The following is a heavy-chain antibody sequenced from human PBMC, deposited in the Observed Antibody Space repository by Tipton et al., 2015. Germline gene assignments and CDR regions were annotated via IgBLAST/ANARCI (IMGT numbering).Heavy chain of an antibody. CDR3: ARDICGGGSCLDY. CDR1: GFTFSTYG. D-gene: IGHD2-21*01. V-gene: IGHV3-33*01. Sequence: SLRLSCAASGFTFSTYGMHWVRQAPGKGLEWVAVIWYDGSNKYYADSVKGRFTISRDYAKNSLYLQMNSLRAEDTAVYYYARDICGGGSCLDYWGQGTLVTVSS. J-gene: IGHJ4*02. CDR2: IWYDGSNK.